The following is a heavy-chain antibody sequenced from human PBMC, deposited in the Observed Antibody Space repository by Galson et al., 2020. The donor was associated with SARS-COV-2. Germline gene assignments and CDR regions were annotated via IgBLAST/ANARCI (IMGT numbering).Heavy chain of an antibody. Sequence: GGSLRLSCTVAGLTFGDFAMSWFRQAPGKGLEWVGFIRSRTYEGTTEYAASVKDRFTISRDDSKNVAYLQMNSLITEDTAVYYCARGGFPYYYYMDVWGKGTTVTVSS. CDR2: IRSRTYEGTT. CDR1: GLTFGDFA. CDR3: ARGGFPYYYYMDV. V-gene: IGHV3-49*03. J-gene: IGHJ6*03.